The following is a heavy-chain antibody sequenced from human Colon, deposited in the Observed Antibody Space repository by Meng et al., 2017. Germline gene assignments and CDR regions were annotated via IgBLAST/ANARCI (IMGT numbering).Heavy chain of an antibody. Sequence: SDTLSLTCTVSGGSIRSPDYYRGWIRQSPGKGLEWIGSIFHSGTTYYNPSLNSRVTISVDTSKNQFYLRLNSVTAADTAVYYCARRDASNKIYYWGQGTLVTVSS. CDR3: ARRDASNKIYY. CDR1: GGSIRSPDYY. CDR2: IFHSGTT. V-gene: IGHV4-39*07. J-gene: IGHJ4*02. D-gene: IGHD5-24*01.